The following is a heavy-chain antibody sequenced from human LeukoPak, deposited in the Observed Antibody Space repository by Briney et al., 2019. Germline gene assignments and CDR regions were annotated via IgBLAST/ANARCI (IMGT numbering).Heavy chain of an antibody. V-gene: IGHV1-69*13. Sequence: ASVKVSCKASGGTFSSYAISWVRQAPGQGLEWMGGIIPIFGTANYAQKFQGRVTITADESTSTAYMELSSLRSEDTAVYYCARGNTIFGVVPYYYYYYMDVWGKGTTVTVSS. CDR2: IIPIFGTA. CDR3: ARGNTIFGVVPYYYYYYMDV. J-gene: IGHJ6*03. D-gene: IGHD3-3*01. CDR1: GGTFSSYA.